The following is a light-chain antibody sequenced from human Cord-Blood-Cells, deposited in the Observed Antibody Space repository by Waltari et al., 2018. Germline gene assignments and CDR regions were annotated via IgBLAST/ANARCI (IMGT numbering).Light chain of an antibody. J-gene: IGLJ1*01. CDR1: SGSIASNN. V-gene: IGLV6-57*01. CDR3: QSYDSSNHYV. Sequence: NFMLTQPHSVSESPGKTVTISCTRSSGSIASNNVQCYQQRPVSSPTTVIYEYNQRPSGVPDRFSGSIDSSSNSASLTISGLKTEDEADYYCQSYDSSNHYVFGTGTKVTVL. CDR2: EYN.